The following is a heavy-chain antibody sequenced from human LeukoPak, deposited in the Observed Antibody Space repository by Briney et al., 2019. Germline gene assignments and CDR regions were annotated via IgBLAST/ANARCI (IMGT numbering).Heavy chain of an antibody. V-gene: IGHV4-59*01. J-gene: IGHJ4*02. CDR2: IYYSGST. CDR3: ATGDYYFDY. D-gene: IGHD4-17*01. CDR1: GGSISSYY. Sequence: SETLSLTCTVSGGSISSYYWSWIRQPPGKGLEWIGYIYYSGSTNYNPSLKSRVTISVDTSKNQFSLKLSSVTAEDTAVYYCATGDYYFDYWGQGTLVTVSS.